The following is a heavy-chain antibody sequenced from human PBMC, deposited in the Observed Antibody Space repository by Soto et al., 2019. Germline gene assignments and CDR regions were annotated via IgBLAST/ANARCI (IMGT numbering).Heavy chain of an antibody. CDR1: GFTFSSYA. J-gene: IGHJ4*01. CDR2: ISGSGGNT. D-gene: IGHD3-22*01. V-gene: IGHV3-23*01. CDR3: AKRYDSGGSRGAHFDY. Sequence: GGSLRLSCAASGFTFSSYAMTWVRQAPGKGLEWVSAISGSGGNTYYADSVKGRFTISRDNSKNTLFFQMNSLRVEDTAIYYCAKRYDSGGSRGAHFDYRAPGTLVTVSS.